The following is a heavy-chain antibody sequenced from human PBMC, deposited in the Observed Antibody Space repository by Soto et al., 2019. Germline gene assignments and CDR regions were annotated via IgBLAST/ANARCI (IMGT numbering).Heavy chain of an antibody. Sequence: QVQLVQSGAEVKKPGSSVTVSCKASGGTFSSYTISWVRQAPGQGLEWMGGIIPIFGTANYAQKFQGRVTMTAAEATSKVYMELSSLRSEDTAVYYCARGNHRWLQLWYFDLWGRGTLVTVSS. CDR2: IIPIFGTA. D-gene: IGHD5-12*01. CDR3: ARGNHRWLQLWYFDL. J-gene: IGHJ2*01. CDR1: GGTFSSYT. V-gene: IGHV1-69*12.